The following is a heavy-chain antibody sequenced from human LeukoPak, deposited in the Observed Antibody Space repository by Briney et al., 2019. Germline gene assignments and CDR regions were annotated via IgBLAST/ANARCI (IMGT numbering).Heavy chain of an antibody. CDR3: VRDNPRQQGFAY. Sequence: GGSLRLSCAASGFIFSSHAMHWVRQAPGKGLEWVAVISYAGDDGSNIYYADSVKGRFTISRDNAKNSLYLQMNSLRAEDTAVYYCVRDNPRQQGFAYWGQGTLVTVSS. CDR1: GFIFSSHA. J-gene: IGHJ4*02. CDR2: ISYAGDDGSNI. D-gene: IGHD6-13*01. V-gene: IGHV3-30*03.